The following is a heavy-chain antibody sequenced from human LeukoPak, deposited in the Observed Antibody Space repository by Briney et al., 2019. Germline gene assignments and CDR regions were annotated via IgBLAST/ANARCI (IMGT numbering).Heavy chain of an antibody. CDR3: ASTSGRGYSYGQTPDY. D-gene: IGHD5-18*01. V-gene: IGHV1-69*13. CDR2: IIPIFGTA. Sequence: ASVKVSCKASGGTFSSYAISWVRQAPGQGLEWMGGIIPIFGTANCAQKFQGRVTIAADESTSTAYMELSSLRSEDTAVYYCASTSGRGYSYGQTPDYWGQGTLVTVSS. J-gene: IGHJ4*02. CDR1: GGTFSSYA.